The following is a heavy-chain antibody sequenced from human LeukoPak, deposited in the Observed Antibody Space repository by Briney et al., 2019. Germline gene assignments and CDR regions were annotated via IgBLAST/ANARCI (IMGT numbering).Heavy chain of an antibody. CDR3: ARSYGYSSSWYGSDWFDP. V-gene: IGHV4-34*01. Sequence: PSETLSLTCAVYGGSFSGYYWSWIRQPPGKGLEWIGEINRSGSTNYNPSLKSRATISADTSKNQFSLKVTSVTAADTAVYYCARSYGYSSSWYGSDWFDPWGQGTLVTVSS. J-gene: IGHJ5*02. D-gene: IGHD6-13*01. CDR1: GGSFSGYY. CDR2: INRSGST.